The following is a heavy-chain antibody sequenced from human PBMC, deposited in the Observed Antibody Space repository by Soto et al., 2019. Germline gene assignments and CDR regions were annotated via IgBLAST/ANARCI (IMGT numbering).Heavy chain of an antibody. CDR1: GFTFSSYS. CDR2: ISSSSSYI. Sequence: GGSLRLSCAASGFTFSSYSMNWVRQAPGKGLEWVSSISSSSSYIYYADSVKGRFTISRDNAKNSLYLQMNSLRAEDTAVYYCARDLAVAVDNWFDPWGQGTLVTVSS. V-gene: IGHV3-21*01. J-gene: IGHJ5*02. CDR3: ARDLAVAVDNWFDP. D-gene: IGHD6-19*01.